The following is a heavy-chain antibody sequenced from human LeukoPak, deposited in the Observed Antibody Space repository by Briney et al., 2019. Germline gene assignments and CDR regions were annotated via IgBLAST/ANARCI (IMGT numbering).Heavy chain of an antibody. V-gene: IGHV1-8*02. D-gene: IGHD3-22*01. CDR2: MNPNSGNT. J-gene: IGHJ4*02. Sequence: GASVKVSCKASGYTFTSYYMHWVRQATGQGLEWMGWMNPNSGNTGYAQKFQGRVTMTRNIFISTAYMELSSLRSEDTVVYYCARVEYISGYSHIYWGQGTLVTVSS. CDR3: ARVEYISGYSHIY. CDR1: GYTFTSYY.